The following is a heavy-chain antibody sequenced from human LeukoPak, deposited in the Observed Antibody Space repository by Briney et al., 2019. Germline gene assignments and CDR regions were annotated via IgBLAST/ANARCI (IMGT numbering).Heavy chain of an antibody. CDR3: ARNIRIARGGSYLYFLYYFDY. D-gene: IGHD1-26*01. CDR2: ITPILGTS. V-gene: IGHV1-69*05. CDR1: GGTFSSYA. Sequence: ASVKVSCKASGGTFSSYAFSWVRQAPGQGLEWMGGITPILGTSNYAQKFQGRVTITTDESTSTAYMELSSLRSEDTAVYYCARNIRIARGGSYLYFLYYFDYWAREPWSPSPQ. J-gene: IGHJ4*02.